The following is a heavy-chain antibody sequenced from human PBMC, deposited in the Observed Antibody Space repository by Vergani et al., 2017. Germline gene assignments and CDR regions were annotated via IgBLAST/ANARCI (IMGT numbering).Heavy chain of an antibody. D-gene: IGHD5/OR15-5a*01. CDR2: ISSSGST. CDR3: AKPVGTSAIMDGYDL. CDR1: GGSISSHFYY. Sequence: HLQESGPGLLKASETLSLTCTVSGGSISSHFYYWGWIRQSPGKGLEWIGSISSSGSTYNNPSLQSRVSMSIDTSKNQVSRRLSSVTAADTALYYCAKPVGTSAIMDGYDLWGQGTMVTVSS. J-gene: IGHJ3*01. V-gene: IGHV4-39*01.